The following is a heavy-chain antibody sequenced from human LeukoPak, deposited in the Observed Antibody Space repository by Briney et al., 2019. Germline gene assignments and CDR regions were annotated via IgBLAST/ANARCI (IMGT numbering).Heavy chain of an antibody. V-gene: IGHV4-39*07. CDR3: ARVGSYPADYFDY. CDR1: GGSISSSSYY. J-gene: IGHJ4*02. Sequence: PSETLSLTCTVSGGSISSSSYYWGWIRQPPGKGLEWIGSIYYSGSTYHNPSLKSRVTISVDTSKNQFSLKLSSVTAADTAVYYCARVGSYPADYFDYWGQGTLVTVSS. D-gene: IGHD1-26*01. CDR2: IYYSGST.